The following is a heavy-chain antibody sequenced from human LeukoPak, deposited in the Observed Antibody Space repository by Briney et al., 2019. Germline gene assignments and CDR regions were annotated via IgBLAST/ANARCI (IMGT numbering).Heavy chain of an antibody. J-gene: IGHJ6*03. CDR1: GHSISIGYY. Sequence: SETLSLTCAVSGHSISIGYYRDWIRQPPGKGLEWIGSIYHSGSTYYNPSLKSRVTISVDTSKNQFSLKLSSVTAADTAVYYSARDQYCSGGSCYSDSYYYYMDVWGKGTTVTVSS. V-gene: IGHV4-38-2*02. CDR2: IYHSGST. CDR3: ARDQYCSGGSCYSDSYYYYMDV. D-gene: IGHD2-15*01.